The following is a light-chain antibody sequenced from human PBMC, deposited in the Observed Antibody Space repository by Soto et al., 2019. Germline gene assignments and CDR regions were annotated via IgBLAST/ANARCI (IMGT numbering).Light chain of an antibody. J-gene: IGKJ5*01. CDR3: QQYVNSPT. CDR2: AAS. V-gene: IGKV3-20*01. Sequence: EIVLTQSPGTLSLSPGERATVSCRASQSVGISYLAWYQQRPGQAPRLLIYAASTRATGIPDRFSGSGSGTDFSLTISRLEPEDFAVYYCQQYVNSPTFGQGTRLEIK. CDR1: QSVGISY.